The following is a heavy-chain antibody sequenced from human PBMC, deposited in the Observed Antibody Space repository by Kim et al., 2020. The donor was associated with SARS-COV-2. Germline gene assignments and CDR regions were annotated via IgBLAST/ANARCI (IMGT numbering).Heavy chain of an antibody. CDR1: GHPITSGYF. J-gene: IGHJ4*02. CDR3: TSKYYYDSSGYYYADL. Sequence: SETLYLTCTVSGHPITSGYFWGWIRQSPGKGLEWLGSIYQSGTTYYNPSLKSRVTISIDTSKSQFSLRLNSVTAADTAVYYCTSKYYYDSSGYYYADLWGKGTLVTVSS. D-gene: IGHD3-22*01. V-gene: IGHV4-38-2*02. CDR2: IYQSGTT.